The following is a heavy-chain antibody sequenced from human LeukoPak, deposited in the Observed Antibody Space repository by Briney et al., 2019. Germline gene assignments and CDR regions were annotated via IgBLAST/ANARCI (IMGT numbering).Heavy chain of an antibody. D-gene: IGHD2-2*01. V-gene: IGHV5-51*01. J-gene: IGHJ6*02. CDR2: NFPGDSDT. CDR1: GYVFSNYW. Sequence: GESLKISCKGSGYVFSNYWIVWVRLMPGKGLEWMGNNFPGDSDTRYSPSFQGQVTISADKSISTAYLQWSSLKASDTAMYYCARGGYCSSTSCRNYYYYGMDVWGQGTTVTVSS. CDR3: ARGGYCSSTSCRNYYYYGMDV.